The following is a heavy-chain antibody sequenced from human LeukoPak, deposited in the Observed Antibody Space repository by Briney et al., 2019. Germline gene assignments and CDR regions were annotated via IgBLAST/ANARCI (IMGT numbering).Heavy chain of an antibody. D-gene: IGHD3-16*01. J-gene: IGHJ4*02. CDR3: ARADTSAFDY. CDR1: GDSVSSNSAS. Sequence: SQTLSLTCAISGDSVSSNSASWNWIRQSPSRGLEWLGKTYYRSKWYNDFAVSVKSRITINPDTSKNQFSLQLNPATPEDTAVYYCARADTSAFDYWGQGTLVTVSS. V-gene: IGHV6-1*01. CDR2: TYYRSKWYN.